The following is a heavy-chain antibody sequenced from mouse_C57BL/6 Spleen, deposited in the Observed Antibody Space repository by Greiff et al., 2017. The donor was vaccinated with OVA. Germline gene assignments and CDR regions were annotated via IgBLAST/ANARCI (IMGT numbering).Heavy chain of an antibody. CDR2: IHPNSGST. J-gene: IGHJ1*03. D-gene: IGHD1-1*01. Sequence: VQLQQPGAELVKPGASVKLSCKASGYTFTSYWMHWVKQRPGQGLEWIGMIHPNSGSTNYNEKFKSKATLTVDKSSSTAYMQLSSLTSEDSAVYFCAREGYYYGSIYWYFDVWGTGTTVTVSS. V-gene: IGHV1-64*01. CDR3: AREGYYYGSIYWYFDV. CDR1: GYTFTSYW.